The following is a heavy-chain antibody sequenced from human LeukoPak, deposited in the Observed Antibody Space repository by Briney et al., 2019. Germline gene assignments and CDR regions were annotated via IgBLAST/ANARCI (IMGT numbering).Heavy chain of an antibody. V-gene: IGHV3-30*04. CDR2: ISYDGSNK. J-gene: IGHJ4*02. CDR1: GFTFSSYA. D-gene: IGHD6-19*01. Sequence: PGGSLRLSCAASGFTFSSYAMHWVRQAPGKGLEWVAVISYDGSNKYYADSVKGRFTISRDNSKNTLYLQMNSLRAEDTAVYYCARVGAVGDYWGQGTLVTVSS. CDR3: ARVGAVGDY.